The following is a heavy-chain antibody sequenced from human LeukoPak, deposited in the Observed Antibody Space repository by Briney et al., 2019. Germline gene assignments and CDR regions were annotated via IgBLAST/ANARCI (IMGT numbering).Heavy chain of an antibody. Sequence: SQTLSLTRTVSGGSISSHYWSWIRQPPGKGLEWIGYISYSGSTNYNPSLKSRVTMSVATSKNQFSLKLSSVTAADTAVYYCTRDRRDGYNYVDIWGQGTLVTVSS. D-gene: IGHD5-24*01. V-gene: IGHV4-59*11. CDR3: TRDRRDGYNYVDI. CDR1: GGSISSHY. J-gene: IGHJ4*02. CDR2: ISYSGST.